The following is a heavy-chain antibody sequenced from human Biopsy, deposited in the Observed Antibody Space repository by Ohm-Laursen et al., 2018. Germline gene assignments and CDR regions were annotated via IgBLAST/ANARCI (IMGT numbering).Heavy chain of an antibody. CDR1: GGSISSDY. J-gene: IGHJ6*02. D-gene: IGHD6-19*01. CDR2: IYYSGST. Sequence: GTLSLTCTVSGGSISSDYWGWIRQTPGKGLEWIGYIYYSGSTNYNPSLKSRVTISVDTSKNQFSLRLNSVTAADTAVYYCARATNSAGWPYYDFYSMDVWGQGTTVTVSS. V-gene: IGHV4-59*01. CDR3: ARATNSAGWPYYDFYSMDV.